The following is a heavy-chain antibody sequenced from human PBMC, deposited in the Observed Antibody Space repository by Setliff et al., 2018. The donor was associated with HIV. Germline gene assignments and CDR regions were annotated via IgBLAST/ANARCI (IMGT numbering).Heavy chain of an antibody. V-gene: IGHV3-23*01. CDR1: GFTFSTYA. D-gene: IGHD3-22*01. J-gene: IGHJ4*02. CDR3: AKPTYYYDDSGYSGGDY. Sequence: PGGSLRLSCAASGFTFSTYAMSWVRQAPGKGLEWVSDISGIGSSTYYADSVKGRFTISRDNSKNTLYLQMNSLRAEDTAAYYCAKPTYYYDDSGYSGGDYWGQGTLVTVSS. CDR2: ISGIGSST.